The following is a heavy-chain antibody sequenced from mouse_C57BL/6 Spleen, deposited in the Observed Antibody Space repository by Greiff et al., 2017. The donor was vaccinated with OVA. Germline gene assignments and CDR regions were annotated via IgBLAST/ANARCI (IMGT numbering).Heavy chain of an antibody. Sequence: VQLQQSGAELVRPGASVKLSCTASGFNIKDDYMHWVKQRPEQGLEWIGWIDPENGDTEYASKFQGKATITADTSSNTAYLQLSSLTSEDTAVYYCTTAYYSSFAYWGQGTLVTVSA. D-gene: IGHD2-5*01. V-gene: IGHV14-4*01. CDR2: IDPENGDT. CDR3: TTAYYSSFAY. J-gene: IGHJ3*01. CDR1: GFNIKDDY.